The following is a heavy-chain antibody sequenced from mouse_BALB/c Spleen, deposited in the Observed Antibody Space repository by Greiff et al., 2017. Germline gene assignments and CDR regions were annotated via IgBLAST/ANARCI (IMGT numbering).Heavy chain of an antibody. CDR2: IWAGGST. V-gene: IGHV2-9*02. J-gene: IGHJ4*01. CDR3: ARDGGYDEWDAMDY. CDR1: GFSLTSYG. D-gene: IGHD2-2*01. Sequence: VKLQQSGPGLVAPSQSLSITCTVSGFSLTSYGVHWVRQPPGKGLEWLGVIWAGGSTNYNSALMSRLSISKDNSKSQVFLKMNSLQTDDTAMYYCARDGGYDEWDAMDYWGQGTSVTVSS.